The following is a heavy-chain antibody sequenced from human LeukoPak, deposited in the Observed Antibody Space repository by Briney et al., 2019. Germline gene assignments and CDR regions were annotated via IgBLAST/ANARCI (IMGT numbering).Heavy chain of an antibody. CDR2: ISGSGGST. CDR3: AKDRTVRGVTPYYFDY. CDR1: GFTFSSYA. V-gene: IGHV3-23*01. D-gene: IGHD3-10*01. Sequence: PGGSLRLSCAASGFTFSSYAMSWVRQAPGKGLEWVSAISGSGGSTYYADSVKGRFTISRDNSKNTLYLQMNSLRAEDTAVYYCAKDRTVRGVTPYYFDYWGQGTLVTVSS. J-gene: IGHJ4*02.